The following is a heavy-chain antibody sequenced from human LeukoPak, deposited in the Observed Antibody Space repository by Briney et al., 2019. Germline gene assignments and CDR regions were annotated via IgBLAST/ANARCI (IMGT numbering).Heavy chain of an antibody. J-gene: IGHJ4*02. CDR2: INQAGSET. CDR3: ARDFTMVTVDY. D-gene: IGHD4-23*01. Sequence: PGGSLRLSCVASGFTFSSYWKSWVRRAPGQGMEWVANINQAGSETYYADSVKGRFIISRDNTKNSLYLQVSSLRAEDTAVYYCARDFTMVTVDYWGQGTLVTVSS. V-gene: IGHV3-7*05. CDR1: GFTFSSYW.